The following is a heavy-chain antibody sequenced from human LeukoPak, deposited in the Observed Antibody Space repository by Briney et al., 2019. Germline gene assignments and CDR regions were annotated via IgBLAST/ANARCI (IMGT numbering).Heavy chain of an antibody. Sequence: ASVKVSCKASVYTFTSYDINWVRQATGQGLEWMGWMNPNSGNTGYAQKFQGRVTPTRNTSISTAYMELSSLRPEDTPVYYCARGDSGNSFDYWGQGALVTVSS. CDR1: VYTFTSYD. V-gene: IGHV1-8*01. D-gene: IGHD1-26*01. CDR3: ARGDSGNSFDY. J-gene: IGHJ4*02. CDR2: MNPNSGNT.